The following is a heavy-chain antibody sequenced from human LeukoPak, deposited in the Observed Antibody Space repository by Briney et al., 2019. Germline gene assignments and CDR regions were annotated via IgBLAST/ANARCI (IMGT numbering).Heavy chain of an antibody. CDR1: GYTFTGYY. V-gene: IGHV1-2*02. Sequence: ASVKVSCKASGYTFTGYYMHWVRQAPGQGLEWMGWINPNSGGTNYAQRFQGRVTMTRDTSISTAYMELSRLRSDDTAVYYCARDALRNRHWGAWFDPWGQGTLVTVSS. D-gene: IGHD7-27*01. CDR3: ARDALRNRHWGAWFDP. J-gene: IGHJ5*02. CDR2: INPNSGGT.